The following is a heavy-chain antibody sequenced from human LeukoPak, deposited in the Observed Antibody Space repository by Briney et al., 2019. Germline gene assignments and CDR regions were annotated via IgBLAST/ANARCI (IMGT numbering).Heavy chain of an antibody. Sequence: GGSLRLSCAASGFTFSDHFLDWVRQAPGKGLEWVGRTRNKANSYITEYAASVKGGFTISRDDSKNSLYLQMSSLKTDDTAMYYCASIRGTFGYWGQGTLVTVSS. CDR2: TRNKANSYIT. V-gene: IGHV3-72*01. D-gene: IGHD1-26*01. CDR3: ASIRGTFGY. J-gene: IGHJ4*02. CDR1: GFTFSDHF.